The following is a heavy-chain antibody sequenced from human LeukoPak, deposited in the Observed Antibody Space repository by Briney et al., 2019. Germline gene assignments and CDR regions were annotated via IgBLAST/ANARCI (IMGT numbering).Heavy chain of an antibody. CDR1: GFTFSSYE. CDR2: ISSSGSTI. CDR3: AKQLRLWFGELED. V-gene: IGHV3-48*03. J-gene: IGHJ4*02. D-gene: IGHD3-10*01. Sequence: GGSLRLSCAASGFTFSSYEMNWVRQAPGKGLEWVSYISSSGSTIYYADSVKGRFTISRDNSKNTLYLQMNSLRAEDTAVYYCAKQLRLWFGELEDWGQGTLVTVSS.